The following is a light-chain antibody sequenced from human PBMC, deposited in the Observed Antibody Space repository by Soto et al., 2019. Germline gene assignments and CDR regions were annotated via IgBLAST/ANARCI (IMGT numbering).Light chain of an antibody. CDR2: EVT. J-gene: IGLJ1*01. CDR3: QSYDSTLSARYV. Sequence: QSALTQPASVSGSPGQSITISCTGSNSDIGTYNYVSWYQQHPGKAPKLIIYEVTNRPSEVSDRFSASTSGTSASLAITGLQAEDEGDYYCQSYDSTLSARYVFGTGTKVTVL. CDR1: NSDIGTYNY. V-gene: IGLV2-14*01.